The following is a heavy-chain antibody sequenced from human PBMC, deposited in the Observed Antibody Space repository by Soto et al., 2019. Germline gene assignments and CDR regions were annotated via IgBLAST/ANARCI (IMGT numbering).Heavy chain of an antibody. D-gene: IGHD3-3*01. CDR1: GYTFTSYG. V-gene: IGHV1-18*01. CDR3: ARVPPKYYDFWSGYYTGFEP. CDR2: ISAYNGNT. J-gene: IGHJ5*02. Sequence: SVKVSCKASGYTFTSYGISWVRQAPGQGLEWMGWISAYNGNTNYAQKLQGRVTMTTDTSTSTAYMELRSLRSDDTAVYYCARVPPKYYDFWSGYYTGFEPWGQGTRVTVSS.